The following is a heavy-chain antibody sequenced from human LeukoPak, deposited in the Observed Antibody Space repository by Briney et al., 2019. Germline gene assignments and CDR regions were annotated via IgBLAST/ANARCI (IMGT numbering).Heavy chain of an antibody. V-gene: IGHV3-23*01. CDR3: AKEMAEWELLWRYFDD. J-gene: IGHJ4*02. CDR1: GFTFSSYA. Sequence: PGGSLRLSCAASGFTFSSYAMSWVRQAPGKGLEWVSAISGSGGSTYYADSVKGRFTISRDNSKNTLYLQMNSLRAEDTAVYYCAKEMAEWELLWRYFDDWGQGTLVTVSS. CDR2: ISGSGGST. D-gene: IGHD1-26*01.